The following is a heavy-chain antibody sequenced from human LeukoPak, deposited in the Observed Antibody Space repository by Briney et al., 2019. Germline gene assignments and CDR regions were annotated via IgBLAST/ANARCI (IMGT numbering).Heavy chain of an antibody. D-gene: IGHD4-23*01. J-gene: IGHJ6*03. CDR1: GGSISTYY. CDR2: IYYSGST. Sequence: SETLSLTCSVSGGSISTYYWSWIRQPPGKGLEWIGYIYYSGSTNYNPSLKSRVTMSVDTSKNQFSLKLSSVTAADTAMYYCAREVADYGGYYYYHYMDVWGKGTTVTISS. CDR3: AREVADYGGYYYYHYMDV. V-gene: IGHV4-59*12.